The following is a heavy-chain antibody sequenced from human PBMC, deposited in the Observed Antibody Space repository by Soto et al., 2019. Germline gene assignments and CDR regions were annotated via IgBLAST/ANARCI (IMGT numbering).Heavy chain of an antibody. CDR1: GFSLSTSGVG. Sequence: QITLKESGPTLVKPTQTLTLTCTFSGFSLSTSGVGVGWIRQPPGKALEWLALIYWNDDKRYSPSLKSRLTITKDPSKDQVVRTMTNMDPVDTATYYCAHSVSKSSGWYPQDYWGQGTLVTVSA. CDR3: AHSVSKSSGWYPQDY. CDR2: IYWNDDK. J-gene: IGHJ4*02. D-gene: IGHD6-19*01. V-gene: IGHV2-5*01.